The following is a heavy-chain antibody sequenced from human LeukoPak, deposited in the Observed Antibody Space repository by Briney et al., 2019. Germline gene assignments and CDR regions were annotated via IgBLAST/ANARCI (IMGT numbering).Heavy chain of an antibody. J-gene: IGHJ5*02. CDR2: IYHSGST. V-gene: IGHV4-39*07. CDR1: GSSISSSSYY. Sequence: PSETLSLTCTVSGSSISSSSYYWGWIRQPPGKGLEWIGSIYHSGSTYYNPSLKSRVTISVDTSKNQFSLKLSSVTAADTAVYYCARDHYGSGSSDWFDPWGQGTLVTVSS. D-gene: IGHD3-10*01. CDR3: ARDHYGSGSSDWFDP.